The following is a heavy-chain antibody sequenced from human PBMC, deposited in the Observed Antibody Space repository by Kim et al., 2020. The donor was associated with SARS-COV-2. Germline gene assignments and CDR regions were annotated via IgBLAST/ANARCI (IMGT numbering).Heavy chain of an antibody. CDR2: INHSGST. CDR3: ARKTRPSAYDILTGSKTYCFDY. Sequence: SETLSLTCAVYGGSFSGYYWSWIRQPPGKGLEWIGEINHSGSTNYNPSLKSRLTISVDTSTNHFSLKLSSVTAADTAVYYCARKTRPSAYDILTGSKTYCFDYWGQGTLVTVSS. CDR1: GGSFSGYY. D-gene: IGHD3-9*01. V-gene: IGHV4-34*01. J-gene: IGHJ4*02.